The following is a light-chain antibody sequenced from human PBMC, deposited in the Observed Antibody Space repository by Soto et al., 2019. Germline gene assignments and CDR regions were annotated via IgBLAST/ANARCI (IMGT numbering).Light chain of an antibody. CDR1: SND. J-gene: IGLJ2*01. CDR2: SNR. CDR3: HSYDSSLSGVV. V-gene: IGLV1-40*01. Sequence: QSVLTQPPSVSGAPGQRVTISCTGSSNDVHWYQHVPGTAPKLLIYSNRNRPSGVPDRFSGSKSGTSASLAITGLQADDEVDYYCHSYDSSLSGVVFGGGTKLTVL.